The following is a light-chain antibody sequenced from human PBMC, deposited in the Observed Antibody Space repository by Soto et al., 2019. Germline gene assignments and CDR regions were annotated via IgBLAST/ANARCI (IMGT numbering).Light chain of an antibody. CDR2: DAS. CDR3: QQYNTYWET. J-gene: IGKJ1*01. Sequence: DIQLTQSPSSLSASVGDRVTITCRASQSISSWLAWYQQQPGKAPKLLIYDASSLESGVPSRFGGSASGTEFTLTISSLQPDDFATYYCQQYNTYWETFGQGTKVDIK. CDR1: QSISSW. V-gene: IGKV1-5*01.